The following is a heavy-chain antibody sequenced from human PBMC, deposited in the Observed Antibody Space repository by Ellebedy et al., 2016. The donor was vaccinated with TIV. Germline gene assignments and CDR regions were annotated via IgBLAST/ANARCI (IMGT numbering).Heavy chain of an antibody. J-gene: IGHJ4*02. CDR3: ARHLFDIAAAGPPGDY. CDR2: IDPSDSYT. V-gene: IGHV5-10-1*01. CDR1: GYSFTSYW. Sequence: GESLKISXKGSGYSFTSYWISWVRQMPGKGLEWMGRIDPSDSYTNYSPSFQGHVTISADKSISTAYLQWSSLKASDTAMYYCARHLFDIAAAGPPGDYWGQGTLVTVSS. D-gene: IGHD6-13*01.